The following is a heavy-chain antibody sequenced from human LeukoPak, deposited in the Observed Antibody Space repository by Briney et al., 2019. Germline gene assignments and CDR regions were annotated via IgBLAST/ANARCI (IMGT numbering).Heavy chain of an antibody. V-gene: IGHV1-3*01. J-gene: IGHJ6*02. Sequence: AASVKVSCKASGYTFTSYAMHWVRQAPGQRLEWMGWINAGNGNTKYSQKFQGRVTITRDTSASTAYMELSSLRSEDTAVYYCARDLDYYDSSGYEYDYYYGMDVWGQGTTVTVSS. CDR2: INAGNGNT. CDR3: ARDLDYYDSSGYEYDYYYGMDV. D-gene: IGHD3-22*01. CDR1: GYTFTSYA.